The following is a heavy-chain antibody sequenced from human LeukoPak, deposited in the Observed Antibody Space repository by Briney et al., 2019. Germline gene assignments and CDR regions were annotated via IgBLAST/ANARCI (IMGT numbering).Heavy chain of an antibody. J-gene: IGHJ5*02. Sequence: PGGSLRPSCAASGFTFSSYAMSWVRQAPGKGLEWVSAISGSGGSTYYADSVKGRFTISRDNSKNTLYLQMNSLRAEDTAVYYCAKDFGSSWLNWFDPWGQGTLVTVSS. CDR1: GFTFSSYA. CDR2: ISGSGGST. CDR3: AKDFGSSWLNWFDP. D-gene: IGHD6-13*01. V-gene: IGHV3-23*01.